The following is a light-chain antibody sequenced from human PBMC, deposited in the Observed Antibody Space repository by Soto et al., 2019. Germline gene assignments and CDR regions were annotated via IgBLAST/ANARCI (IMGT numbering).Light chain of an antibody. J-gene: IGKJ4*01. Sequence: DIVLTQSPLSLTVTPGEPASISCTSSESLLHRNGNTLLDWYLQKPGQSPQLLIYLVSRRASGVPDRFSGGGSGTEFTLTISSLQPDDFAIYYCQQYNSYPLTFGGGTKVDIK. V-gene: IGKV2-28*01. CDR3: QQYNSYPLT. CDR1: ESLLHRNGNTL. CDR2: LVS.